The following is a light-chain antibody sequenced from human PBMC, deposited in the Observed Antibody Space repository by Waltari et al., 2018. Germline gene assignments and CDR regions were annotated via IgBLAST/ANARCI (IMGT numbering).Light chain of an antibody. CDR3: QQRSNWPIT. J-gene: IGKJ3*01. V-gene: IGKV3-11*01. Sequence: EILLTHSPATMSLSPGERATLSCRASQGVSSYFAWYRQKPVQAPRLLIDSASNTATGIPTRFSGSGSGTDFTLTISSLEPEDFAVYYCQQRSNWPITFGPGTKVDIK. CDR1: QGVSSY. CDR2: SAS.